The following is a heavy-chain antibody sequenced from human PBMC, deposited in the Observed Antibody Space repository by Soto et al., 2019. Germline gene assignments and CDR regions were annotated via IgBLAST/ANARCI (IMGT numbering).Heavy chain of an antibody. CDR3: ARESEQLVLGLMFVGFGYYYYMDV. V-gene: IGHV1-69*04. CDR2: IIPILGIA. J-gene: IGHJ6*03. CDR1: GGTFSSYT. D-gene: IGHD6-6*01. Sequence: ASVKVSCKASGGTFSSYTISWVRQAPGQGLEWMGRIIPILGIANYAQKFQGRVTITADKSTSTAYMELSSLRSEDTAVYYCARESEQLVLGLMFVGFGYYYYMDVWGKGTTVTVSS.